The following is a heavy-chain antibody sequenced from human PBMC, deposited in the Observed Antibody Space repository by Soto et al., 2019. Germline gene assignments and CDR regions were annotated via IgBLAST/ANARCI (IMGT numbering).Heavy chain of an antibody. CDR1: GGSISSGDFY. Sequence: QVQLQESGPGLVRPSETLSLTCTVSGGSISSGDFYWAWIRQPPGKGLEWIGYIRFSGSTNYNPSLKSRVTFSVVTSENQFSLKTNSVTAADTAVYHCARGALGYCGGGSCYRYFDYWGQGTLVTVSS. J-gene: IGHJ4*02. CDR2: IRFSGST. CDR3: ARGALGYCGGGSCYRYFDY. D-gene: IGHD2-15*01. V-gene: IGHV4-61*08.